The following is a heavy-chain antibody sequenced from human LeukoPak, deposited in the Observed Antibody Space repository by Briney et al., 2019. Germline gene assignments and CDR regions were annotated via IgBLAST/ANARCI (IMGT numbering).Heavy chain of an antibody. V-gene: IGHV3-23*01. CDR3: AKESEWFGELSSGDY. CDR2: ISGSGGST. CDR1: GFTFSSYA. J-gene: IGHJ4*02. D-gene: IGHD3-10*01. Sequence: GGSLRLSFAASGFTFSSYAMSWVRQAPGKGLEWVSAISGSGGSTYYADSVKGRFTISRDNSKNTLYLQMNSLRAEDTAVYYCAKESEWFGELSSGDYWGQGTLVTVSS.